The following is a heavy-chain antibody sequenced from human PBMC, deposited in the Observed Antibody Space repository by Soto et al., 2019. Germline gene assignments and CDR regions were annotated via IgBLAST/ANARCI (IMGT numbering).Heavy chain of an antibody. CDR3: AREKASYSGSGNYYNLDY. V-gene: IGHV3-11*01. Sequence: PGGSLRLSCAASGFTFSDYYMSWVRQASGKGLEWVSYISSSGSTIYYADSVKGRFTISRDNAKNSLYLQMNSLRAEDTAVYYCAREKASYSGSGNYYNLDYWGQGNLVTVSS. D-gene: IGHD3-10*01. J-gene: IGHJ4*02. CDR2: ISSSGSTI. CDR1: GFTFSDYY.